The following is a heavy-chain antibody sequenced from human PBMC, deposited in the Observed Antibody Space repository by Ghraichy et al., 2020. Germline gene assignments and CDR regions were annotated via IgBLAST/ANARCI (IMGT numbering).Heavy chain of an antibody. D-gene: IGHD3-3*01. CDR1: GFTFSSYW. V-gene: IGHV3-7*01. CDR3: ARGRPAAYYDFWSGYYGSDWYFDL. Sequence: GSLRLSCAASGFTFSSYWMSWVRQAPGKGLEWVANIKQDGSEKYYVDSVKGRFTISRDNAKNSLYLQMNSLRAEDTAVYYCARGRPAAYYDFWSGYYGSDWYFDLWGRGTLVTVSS. J-gene: IGHJ2*01. CDR2: IKQDGSEK.